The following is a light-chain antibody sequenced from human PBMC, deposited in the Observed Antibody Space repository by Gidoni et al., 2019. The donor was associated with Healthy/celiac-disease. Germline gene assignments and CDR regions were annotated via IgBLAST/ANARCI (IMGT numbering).Light chain of an antibody. J-gene: IGKJ2*01. CDR3: QQSYSTPPT. CDR2: AAS. V-gene: IGKV1-39*01. Sequence: DIQMTQSPSSLSASVGDRVTITCRASQSISSYLNWYQQKPGKAPKLLIYAASILQSGVPSRFSGSGSGTDCTLTISSLQPEDFATYYCQQSYSTPPTFGQGTKLEIK. CDR1: QSISSY.